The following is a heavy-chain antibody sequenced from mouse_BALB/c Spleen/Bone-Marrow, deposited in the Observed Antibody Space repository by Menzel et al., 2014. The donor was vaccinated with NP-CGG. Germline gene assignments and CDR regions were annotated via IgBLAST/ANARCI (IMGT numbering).Heavy chain of an antibody. V-gene: IGHV2-4-1*01. J-gene: IGHJ2*01. CDR3: ARTSNYVDFDY. Sequence: QVQLKQSGPGLVQPSQSLSITCTVSGFSLTSYGVHWVRQSPGKGLEWLGAIWSGGGSDYNAAFISRLSITKDNSKSXVFFKMFSLQVDDTAIYYCARTSNYVDFDYWGQGTTLTVSS. CDR2: IWSGGGS. D-gene: IGHD2-5*01. CDR1: GFSLTSYG.